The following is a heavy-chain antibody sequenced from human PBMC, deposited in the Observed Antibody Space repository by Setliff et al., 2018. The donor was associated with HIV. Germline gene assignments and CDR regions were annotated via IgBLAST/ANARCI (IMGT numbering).Heavy chain of an antibody. CDR2: INPSDGST. D-gene: IGHD3-10*01. Sequence: ASVKVSCKASGYTFTSYYMHWVRQAPGQGLEWMGIINPSDGSTSYAQKFQGRVTMTRDTSTSTVYMELSSLRSEDTAVYYCARVRGVADAFDIWGQGTMVTVSS. V-gene: IGHV1-46*03. CDR3: ARVRGVADAFDI. CDR1: GYTFTSYY. J-gene: IGHJ3*02.